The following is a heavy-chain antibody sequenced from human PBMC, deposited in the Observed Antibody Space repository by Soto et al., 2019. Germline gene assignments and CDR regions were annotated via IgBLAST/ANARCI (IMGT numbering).Heavy chain of an antibody. CDR3: ARAGVRYYDSSGVSWFDP. V-gene: IGHV1-69*13. CDR2: IIPIFGTA. J-gene: IGHJ5*02. D-gene: IGHD3-22*01. Sequence: SVKVSCKASGGTFSSYAISWVRQAPGQGLEWMGGIIPIFGTANYAQKFQGRVTITADESTSTAYMELSSLRSEDTAVYYCARAGVRYYDSSGVSWFDPWGQGTLVTVSS. CDR1: GGTFSSYA.